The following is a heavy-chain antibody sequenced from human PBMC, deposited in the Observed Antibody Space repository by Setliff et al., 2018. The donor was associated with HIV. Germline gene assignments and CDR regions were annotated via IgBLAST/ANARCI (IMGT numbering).Heavy chain of an antibody. Sequence: SETLSLTCAVYGGSFSGYYWSWIRQPPGKGLEWIGEINHSGSTNYNPSLKSRVTISVDTSKNQFFLKLSSVTAADTAVYYCARRRWELLKRGAAFDIWGQGTMVTVSS. V-gene: IGHV4-34*01. J-gene: IGHJ3*02. CDR1: GGSFSGYY. CDR2: INHSGST. CDR3: ARRRWELLKRGAAFDI. D-gene: IGHD1-26*01.